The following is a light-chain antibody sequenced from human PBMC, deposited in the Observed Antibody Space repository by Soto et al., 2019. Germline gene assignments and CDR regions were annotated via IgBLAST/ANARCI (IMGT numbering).Light chain of an antibody. CDR3: QQYGSSPWT. V-gene: IGKV3-20*01. CDR2: SAS. CDR1: LRVSSSY. J-gene: IGKJ1*01. Sequence: EIVLTQSPDTLSLCPGERATLSCRARLRVSSSYLAWFQPKPGQAPRLLSYSASSRATGIPDRFSGSGSGTDFTLTNSRLEPEDFAVYYCQQYGSSPWTFGQGTKVDIK.